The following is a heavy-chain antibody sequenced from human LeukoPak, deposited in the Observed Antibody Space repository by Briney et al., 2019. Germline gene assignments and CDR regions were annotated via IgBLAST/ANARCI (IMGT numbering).Heavy chain of an antibody. CDR2: IRNDGSNK. CDR3: AKGGNYYDSSGPRNY. Sequence: GGSLRHSCAASGFTFSSYGMHWVRQAPGKGLEWVAFIRNDGSNKYYADSVKGRFTISRDDSKNTLYLQMNSLGAEDTAVYYCAKGGNYYDSSGPRNYWGQGTLVTVSS. D-gene: IGHD3-22*01. V-gene: IGHV3-30*02. CDR1: GFTFSSYG. J-gene: IGHJ4*02.